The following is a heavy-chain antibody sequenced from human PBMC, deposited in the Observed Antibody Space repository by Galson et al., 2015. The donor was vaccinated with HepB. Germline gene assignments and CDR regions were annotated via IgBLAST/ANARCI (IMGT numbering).Heavy chain of an antibody. CDR3: ARVVYSSSWYSYYYYYYMDV. CDR1: EGTFSSYA. D-gene: IGHD6-13*01. Sequence: SVKVSCKASEGTFSSYAISWVRQAPGQGLEWMGGIIPIFGTANYAQKFQGRVTTTADESTSTAYMELSSLRSEDTAVYYCARVVYSSSWYSYYYYYYMDVWGKGTTVTVSS. V-gene: IGHV1-69*13. J-gene: IGHJ6*03. CDR2: IIPIFGTA.